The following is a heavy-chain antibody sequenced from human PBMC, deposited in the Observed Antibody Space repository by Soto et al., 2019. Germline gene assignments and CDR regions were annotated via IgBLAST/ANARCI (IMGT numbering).Heavy chain of an antibody. D-gene: IGHD6-19*01. J-gene: IGHJ3*01. CDR2: IFYDGFNE. Sequence: QVQLVESGGGVVQPGTSLRLSCAASGFTFRQYGMHWVRQAPGKGLDWVAVIFYDGFNEYYADSGRGRFTISRDNSGNIVYLQMHSLRAEDTAVYSGVSGWGSGVQLSCVDLWGQGQGVVVSS. CDR1: GFTFRQYG. V-gene: IGHV3-33*01. CDR3: VSGWGSGVQLSCVDL.